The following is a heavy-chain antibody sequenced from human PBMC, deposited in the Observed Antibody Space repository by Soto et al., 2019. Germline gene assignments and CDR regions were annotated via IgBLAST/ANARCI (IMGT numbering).Heavy chain of an antibody. CDR3: ARGSSSWYLGAYYYYMDV. D-gene: IGHD6-13*01. Sequence: ASVKVSCKASGYTFTSYDINWVQQATGQGLEWMGWMNPNSGNTGYAQKFQGRVTMTRNTSISTAYMELSSLRSEDTAVYYCARGSSSWYLGAYYYYMDVWGKGTTVTVSS. CDR2: MNPNSGNT. V-gene: IGHV1-8*01. J-gene: IGHJ6*03. CDR1: GYTFTSYD.